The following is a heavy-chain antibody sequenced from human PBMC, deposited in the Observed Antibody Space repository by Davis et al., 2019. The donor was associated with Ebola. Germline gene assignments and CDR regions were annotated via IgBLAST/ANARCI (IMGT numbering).Heavy chain of an antibody. CDR1: GFTFSSYS. Sequence: PGGSLRLSCAASGFTFSSYSMNWVRQAPGKGLEWVSSISSSSSYIYYADSVKGRFTISSDNAKNSLYLQMNSLRAEDTAVYYCARGRGSSGLNYFDYWGQGTLVTVSS. CDR2: ISSSSSYI. D-gene: IGHD1-26*01. CDR3: ARGRGSSGLNYFDY. J-gene: IGHJ4*02. V-gene: IGHV3-21*01.